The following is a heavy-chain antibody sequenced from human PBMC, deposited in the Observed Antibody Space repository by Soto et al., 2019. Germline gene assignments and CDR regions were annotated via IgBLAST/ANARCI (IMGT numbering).Heavy chain of an antibody. CDR2: ISGSGDST. V-gene: IGHV3-23*01. J-gene: IGHJ4*02. CDR3: ARRGSGSYYDY. CDR1: AFTFSSYA. D-gene: IGHD1-26*01. Sequence: EVQLLESGGGLVQPGGSLRLSCAASAFTFSSYAMRWVRQAPVKGLEWVSAISGSGDSTYYADSVKGRFTISRDNSKNTLYLQMNSLRAEDTAVYYCARRGSGSYYDYWGQGTLVTVSS.